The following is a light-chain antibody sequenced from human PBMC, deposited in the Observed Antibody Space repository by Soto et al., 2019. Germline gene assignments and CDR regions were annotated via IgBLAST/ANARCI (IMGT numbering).Light chain of an antibody. J-gene: IGKJ4*01. CDR2: AAS. V-gene: IGKV1-16*02. CDR3: QQYHSWPAT. CDR1: QDIGNF. Sequence: DIQMTQSPSSLSASVGDTVTITCRASQDIGNFFAWFQQKPGTAPKSLISAASSLQSGVPSKFSVSGSGTDTNLTINSLQPEDVATYYCQQYHSWPATFGGGTKVEI.